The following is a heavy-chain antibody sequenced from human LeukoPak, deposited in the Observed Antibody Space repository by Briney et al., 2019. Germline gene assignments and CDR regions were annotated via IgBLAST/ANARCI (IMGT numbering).Heavy chain of an antibody. CDR2: ISSSSSYI. CDR1: GFTFSSYS. V-gene: IGHV3-21*01. J-gene: IGHJ4*02. D-gene: IGHD1-26*01. Sequence: PGGSLRLSCAASGFTFSSYSTNWVRQAPGKGLEWVSSISSSSSYIYYADSVKGRFTISRDNAKNSLYLQMNSLRAEDTAVYYCARDKTEGSYTFDYWGQGTLVTVSS. CDR3: ARDKTEGSYTFDY.